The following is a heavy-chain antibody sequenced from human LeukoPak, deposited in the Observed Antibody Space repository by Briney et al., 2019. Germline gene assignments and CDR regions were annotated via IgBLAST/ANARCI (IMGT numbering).Heavy chain of an antibody. CDR1: GGSISSYY. D-gene: IGHD3-10*01. J-gene: IGHJ4*02. V-gene: IGHV4-59*01. CDR3: AKNPFVGYGSDYFDD. CDR2: VYYSGSA. Sequence: PSETLSLTCTVSGGSISSYYWSWIRQPPGKGLEWIGYVYYSGSAHYNPSLKSRVTISVDTSKNQFSLKVNSVTAADTAVYYCAKNPFVGYGSDYFDDWGQGTLVTVSS.